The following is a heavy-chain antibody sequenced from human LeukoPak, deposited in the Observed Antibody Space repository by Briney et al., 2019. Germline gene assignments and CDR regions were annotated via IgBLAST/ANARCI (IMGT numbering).Heavy chain of an antibody. CDR2: ISTAGAGT. CDR1: GFTFNNYA. J-gene: IGHJ4*02. Sequence: GGSLRLSCAASGFTFNNYAMIWVRQAPGKGLEWVSTISTAGAGTYYADSVKGRFTISRDNSKNTLYLQMNSLRAEDTAVYYCAKRGGSGSYYPFDYWGQGTQVTVSS. V-gene: IGHV3-23*01. CDR3: AKRGGSGSYYPFDY. D-gene: IGHD3-10*01.